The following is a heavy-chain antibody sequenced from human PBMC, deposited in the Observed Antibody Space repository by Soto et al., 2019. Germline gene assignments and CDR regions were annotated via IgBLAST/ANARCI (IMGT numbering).Heavy chain of an antibody. CDR3: ARHPAYRTYYYGSGSYYPAEYYFDY. J-gene: IGHJ4*02. CDR2: IYPGDSDT. CDR1: GYSFTSYW. V-gene: IGHV5-51*01. Sequence: PGESLKISCKGSGYSFTSYWIGWVRQTPGKGLEWMGIIYPGDSDTRYSPSFQGQVTISADKSITTAYLQWSSLKASDTAMYYCARHPAYRTYYYGSGSYYPAEYYFDYWGQGTLVTVSS. D-gene: IGHD3-10*01.